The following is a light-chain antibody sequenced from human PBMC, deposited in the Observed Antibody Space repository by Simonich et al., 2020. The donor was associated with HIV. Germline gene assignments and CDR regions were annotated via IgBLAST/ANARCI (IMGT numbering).Light chain of an antibody. CDR1: QSVLYSSKNKNH. CDR3: QQYYSTPQT. CDR2: WAS. Sequence: DIVMTQSPDSLAVSLGERATINCKSSQSVLYSSKNKNHLAWYQPKPGQPPKLLIYWASTRESGVPDRFSGSGSGTDFTLTISSLQTEDVAVYYCQQYYSTPQTFGQGTKVEIK. V-gene: IGKV4-1*01. J-gene: IGKJ1*01.